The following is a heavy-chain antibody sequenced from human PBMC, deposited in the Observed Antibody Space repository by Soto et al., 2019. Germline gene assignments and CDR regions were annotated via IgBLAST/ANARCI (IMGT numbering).Heavy chain of an antibody. CDR2: IKKDGSEK. CDR1: GFTFSGYW. V-gene: IGHV3-7*04. D-gene: IGHD2-21*02. J-gene: IGHJ6*02. CDR3: ARDDFRSLDV. Sequence: HPGGSLRLSCAASGFTFSGYWMNWVRQAPGKGLEWVATIKKDGSEKYYVDSVKGRFTISRDNAKNSLYLQMSSLGAEATAVYYCARDDFRSLDVWGQGATVTVSS.